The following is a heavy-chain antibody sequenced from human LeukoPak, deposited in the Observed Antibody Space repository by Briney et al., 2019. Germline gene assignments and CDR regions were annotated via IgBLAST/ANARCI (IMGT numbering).Heavy chain of an antibody. D-gene: IGHD3-10*01. J-gene: IGHJ5*02. Sequence: EASVKVSCKASGYTFTGYYMHWVRQAPGQGLGWMGWINPNSGGTNYAQKFQGRVTMTRDTSISTAYMELSRLRSDDTAVYYCARARITMVRGVISWFDPWGQGTLSPSPQ. V-gene: IGHV1-2*02. CDR2: INPNSGGT. CDR1: GYTFTGYY. CDR3: ARARITMVRGVISWFDP.